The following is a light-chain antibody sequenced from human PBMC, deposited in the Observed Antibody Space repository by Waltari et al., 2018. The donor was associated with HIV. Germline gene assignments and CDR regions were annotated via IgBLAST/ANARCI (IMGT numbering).Light chain of an antibody. CDR1: TSNIGNTY. CDR3: VTWDTTLSSGV. CDR2: DNN. Sequence: QSVLTQPPSVSAAPGQKVTISCSGTTSNIGNTYVSWFQQLPETAPKVVIYDNNKRPSGIPDRFSGSKSGTSANLDITGLQTGDEADYYCVTWDTTLSSGVFGGGTRLTVL. V-gene: IGLV1-51*01. J-gene: IGLJ3*02.